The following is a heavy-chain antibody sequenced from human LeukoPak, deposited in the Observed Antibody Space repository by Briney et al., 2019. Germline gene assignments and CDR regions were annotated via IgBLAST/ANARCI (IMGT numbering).Heavy chain of an antibody. CDR1: GYTFTNYY. J-gene: IGHJ5*02. V-gene: IGHV1-46*01. Sequence: ASVKVSCKASGYTFTNYYMHWVRQAPGQGLEWMGLINPSGGSTSYAEKFQGRVIMTRDMSTTTDYMELSSLRSEDTAVYYCARDNSIGGRGWWFDPWGQGALVTVSS. D-gene: IGHD4-23*01. CDR2: INPSGGST. CDR3: ARDNSIGGRGWWFDP.